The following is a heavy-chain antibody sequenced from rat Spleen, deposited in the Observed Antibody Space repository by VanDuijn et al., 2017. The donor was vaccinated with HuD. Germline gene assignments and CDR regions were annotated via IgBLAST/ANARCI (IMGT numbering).Heavy chain of an antibody. J-gene: IGHJ2*01. CDR2: ISYGDSSGHSST. CDR3: ARRHYGYTDYFDY. V-gene: IGHV5-17*01. D-gene: IGHD1-9*01. CDR1: GFNFSDHA. Sequence: EVQLVESGGGLEQPGRSLKLSCVASGFNFSDHAMAWVRQAPKKGLEWVATISYGDSSGHSSTYYRDSVKGRFTISRDNAKSTLSLQMDSLRSEDTATYYCARRHYGYTDYFDYWGQGVMVTVSS.